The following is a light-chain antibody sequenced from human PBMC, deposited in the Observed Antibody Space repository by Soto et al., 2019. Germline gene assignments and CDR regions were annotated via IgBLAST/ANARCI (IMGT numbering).Light chain of an antibody. V-gene: IGKV1-27*01. CDR2: TAS. CDR3: QKFNNPPYT. CDR1: RGVSDY. Sequence: DVQLTQSPSSLSASVGDRVTITCRASRGVSDYLAWYQQKPGSPPRLLIFTASTLQSGVPSRFSGSGSGTDFSLTISSLQPEDVATYYCQKFNNPPYTFGQGTKLEIK. J-gene: IGKJ2*01.